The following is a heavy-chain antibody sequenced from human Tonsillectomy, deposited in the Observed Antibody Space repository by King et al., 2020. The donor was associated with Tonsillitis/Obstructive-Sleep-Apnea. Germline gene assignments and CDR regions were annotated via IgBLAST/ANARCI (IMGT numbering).Heavy chain of an antibody. V-gene: IGHV1-46*01. CDR2: INPSGGST. CDR3: ARPPGGFWSGYSRAPLGY. D-gene: IGHD3-3*01. J-gene: IGHJ4*02. CDR1: GYTFTSYY. Sequence: QLVQSGAEVKKPGASVKISCKASGYTFTSYYIHWVRQAPGQGLEWMGIINPSGGSTSSAQKFQGRVTMTRETSTSTVYMELSSLRSEDTAVYYCARPPGGFWSGYSRAPLGYWGQGTLVTVSS.